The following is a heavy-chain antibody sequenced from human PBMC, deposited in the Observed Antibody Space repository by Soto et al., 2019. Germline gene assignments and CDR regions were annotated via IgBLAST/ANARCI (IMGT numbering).Heavy chain of an antibody. CDR3: ASPSRGYSNGFDS. CDR1: GYSFSTYW. V-gene: IGHV5-10-1*03. CDR2: IDPSDSYT. Sequence: EVQLVQSGAEVKKPGESLRISCKGSGYSFSTYWISWVRQMPGKGLEWMGRIDPSDSYTNYSPSFQGHVTISADKFISTAYLQWSSLKASDSAMYYCASPSRGYSNGFDSWGQGTLVTVSS. J-gene: IGHJ4*02. D-gene: IGHD5-18*01.